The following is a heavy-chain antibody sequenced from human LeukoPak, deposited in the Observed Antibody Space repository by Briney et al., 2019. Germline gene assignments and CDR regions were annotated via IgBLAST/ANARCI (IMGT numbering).Heavy chain of an antibody. Sequence: GGSLRLSCAASGFTFSSYAMSWVRQASGKGLEWVGRIRSKANSYATAYAASVKGRFTISRDDSKNTAYLQMNSLKTEDTAVYYCTSPYSSGWYDAFDIWGQGTMVTVSS. CDR3: TSPYSSGWYDAFDI. CDR2: IRSKANSYAT. CDR1: GFTFSSYA. J-gene: IGHJ3*02. D-gene: IGHD6-19*01. V-gene: IGHV3-73*01.